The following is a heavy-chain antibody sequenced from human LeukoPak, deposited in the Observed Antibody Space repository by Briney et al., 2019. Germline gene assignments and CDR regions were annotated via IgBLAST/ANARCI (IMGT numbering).Heavy chain of an antibody. CDR2: ISSSSSTI. J-gene: IGHJ4*02. D-gene: IGHD6-13*01. Sequence: GGSLRLSCAASGFTFSSYSMNWVRQAPGKGLEWVSYISSSSSTIYYADSVKGRFTISRDNAKNSLCLQMNSLRAEDTAVYYCARDLYSSHDYWGQGTLVTVSS. V-gene: IGHV3-48*01. CDR1: GFTFSSYS. CDR3: ARDLYSSHDY.